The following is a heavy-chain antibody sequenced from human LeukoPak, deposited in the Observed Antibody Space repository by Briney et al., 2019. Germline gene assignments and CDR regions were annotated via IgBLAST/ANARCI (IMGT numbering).Heavy chain of an antibody. CDR1: GFTFSTYA. CDR2: ISGGAGST. CDR3: AKDLVTGSLDY. Sequence: GSLRLSCTASGFTFSTYAMTWVRQAPGKGLEWVSSISGGAGSTYYADSVKGRFTISRANSENTLYLQMHSLRAEDTAVYYCAKDLVTGSLDYWGLGTLVTVSS. J-gene: IGHJ4*02. D-gene: IGHD3-10*01. V-gene: IGHV3-23*01.